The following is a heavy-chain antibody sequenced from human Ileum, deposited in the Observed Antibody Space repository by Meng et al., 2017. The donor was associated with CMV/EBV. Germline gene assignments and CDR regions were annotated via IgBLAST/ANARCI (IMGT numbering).Heavy chain of an antibody. V-gene: IGHV3-72*01. CDR3: AISSNGNVFDY. CDR1: EFTFSDYH. D-gene: IGHD1-1*01. CDR2: IRNRARSYTT. J-gene: IGHJ4*02. Sequence: LVESGGSLVQPGGSLSLSCAGSEFTFSDYHMDWVRQAPGKGLEWVGRIRNRARSYTTEYAASVRGRFTVSRDDSKNSLYLQMNSLKIEDTAVYYCAISSNGNVFDYWGQGTLVTVSS.